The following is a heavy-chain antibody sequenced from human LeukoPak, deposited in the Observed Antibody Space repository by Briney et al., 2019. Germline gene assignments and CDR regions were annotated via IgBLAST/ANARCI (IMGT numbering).Heavy chain of an antibody. J-gene: IGHJ4*02. CDR1: GFTFRNYA. CDR2: ISYGGGTSGDT. Sequence: RGGSLRLSCAASGFTFRNYAMSWVRQAPGKGLEWVSAISYGGGTSGDTYYADSVEGRFTISRDNSKNTLYLQMNSLRAEDTAVYYCAKTSGSYSYPFDYWGQGTLVTVSS. CDR3: AKTSGSYSYPFDY. D-gene: IGHD1-26*01. V-gene: IGHV3-23*01.